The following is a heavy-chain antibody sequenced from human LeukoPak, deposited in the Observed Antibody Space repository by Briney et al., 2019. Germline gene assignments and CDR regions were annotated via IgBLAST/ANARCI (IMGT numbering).Heavy chain of an antibody. CDR2: ISSSGSTI. D-gene: IGHD2-15*01. Sequence: PGGSLRLSCAASGFTFSDYYMSWIRQAPGKGLEWVSYISSSGSTIYYADSVKGRFTISRDNAKSSLYLQMNSLRAEDTAVYYCARERVPGYCSGGSCYYYYMDVWGKGTTVTVSS. V-gene: IGHV3-11*04. CDR1: GFTFSDYY. J-gene: IGHJ6*03. CDR3: ARERVPGYCSGGSCYYYYMDV.